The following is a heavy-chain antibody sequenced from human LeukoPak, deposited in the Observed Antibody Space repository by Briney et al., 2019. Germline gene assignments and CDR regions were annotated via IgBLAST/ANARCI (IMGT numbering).Heavy chain of an antibody. D-gene: IGHD1-26*01. CDR3: ATSIEGGSYHYMDV. CDR2: IYYSGST. J-gene: IGHJ6*03. CDR1: GGSISSSSYY. Sequence: SETLSLTCTVSGGSISSSSYYWGWIRQPPGKGLEWIGSIYYSGSTYYNPSLKSRVTISVDTSKNQFSLKLSSVTAADTAVYYCATSIEGGSYHYMDVWGKGTTVTVSS. V-gene: IGHV4-39*07.